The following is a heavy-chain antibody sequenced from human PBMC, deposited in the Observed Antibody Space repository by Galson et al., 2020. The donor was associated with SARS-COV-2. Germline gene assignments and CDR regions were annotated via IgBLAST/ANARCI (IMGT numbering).Heavy chain of an antibody. Sequence: TGGSLRLSCAASGFTFSSSAMHWVRQAPGKGLEWVAVISYDGSNKYYADSVKGRFTISRDNSKNTLYLQMNSLRAEDTAVYYCARASTYCSSTSCYGSYYYYYYYGMDVWGQGTTVTVSS. CDR2: ISYDGSNK. V-gene: IGHV3-30-3*01. CDR1: GFTFSSSA. D-gene: IGHD2-2*01. CDR3: ARASTYCSSTSCYGSYYYYYYYGMDV. J-gene: IGHJ6*02.